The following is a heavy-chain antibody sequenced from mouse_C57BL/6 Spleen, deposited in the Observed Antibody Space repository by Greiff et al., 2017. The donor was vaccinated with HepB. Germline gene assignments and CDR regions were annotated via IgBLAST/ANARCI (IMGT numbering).Heavy chain of an antibody. D-gene: IGHD1-1*01. J-gene: IGHJ3*01. V-gene: IGHV5-17*01. CDR3: ARNYGSSYVAY. Sequence: EVKVVESGGGLVKPGGSLKLSCAASGFTFSDYGMHWVRQAPEKGLEWVAYISSGSSTIYYADTVKGRFTISRDNAKNTLFLQMTSLRSEDTAMYYCARNYGSSYVAYWGQGTLVTVSA. CDR1: GFTFSDYG. CDR2: ISSGSSTI.